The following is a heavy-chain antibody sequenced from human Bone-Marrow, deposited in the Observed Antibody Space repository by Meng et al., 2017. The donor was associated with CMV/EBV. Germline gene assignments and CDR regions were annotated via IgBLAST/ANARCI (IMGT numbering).Heavy chain of an antibody. CDR2: IIPIFGTA. CDR3: AREGRIAAAGKGYGMDV. Sequence: SVKVSCKASGGTFSSYAISWVRQAPGQGLEWMGGIIPIFGTANYAQKFQGRVTITTDESTSTAYMELSSLRSEDTAVYYCAREGRIAAAGKGYGMDVWAQGTTVTVSS. V-gene: IGHV1-69*05. D-gene: IGHD6-13*01. CDR1: GGTFSSYA. J-gene: IGHJ6*02.